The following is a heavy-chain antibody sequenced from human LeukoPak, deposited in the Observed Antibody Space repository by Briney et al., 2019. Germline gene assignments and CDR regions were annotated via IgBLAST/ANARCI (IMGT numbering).Heavy chain of an antibody. CDR3: ARSRGPSDY. CDR1: GFPFSSYA. CDR2: ISYDGSNK. Sequence: GRSLRLSCTASGFPFSSYAMHWVRQAPGKGLEWVAVISYDGSNKYYADSVKGRFTISRDNAKNTLYLQMNSLRAEDTAVYYCARSRGPSDYWGQGTLVTVSS. V-gene: IGHV3-30-3*01. J-gene: IGHJ4*02.